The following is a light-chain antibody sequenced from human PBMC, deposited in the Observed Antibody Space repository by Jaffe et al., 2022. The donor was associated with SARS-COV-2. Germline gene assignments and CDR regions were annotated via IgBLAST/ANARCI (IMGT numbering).Light chain of an antibody. Sequence: ESVLTQSPGTLSLSPGERATLTCRASQSASSTYLAWYQQKPGQAPRLLMYDASSRATGIPDRFSGSASGTDFTLTISRLEPEDFAVYYCHQYGGSPRTFGQGTKVEI. CDR3: HQYGGSPRT. J-gene: IGKJ1*01. CDR2: DAS. CDR1: QSASSTY. V-gene: IGKV3-20*01.